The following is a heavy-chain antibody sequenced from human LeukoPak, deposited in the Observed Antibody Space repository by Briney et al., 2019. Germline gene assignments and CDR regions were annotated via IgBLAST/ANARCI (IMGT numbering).Heavy chain of an antibody. J-gene: IGHJ4*02. D-gene: IGHD2-8*01. CDR2: INTDGSST. V-gene: IGHV3-74*01. CDR1: GFTFGSYW. Sequence: GGSLRLSCAASGFTFGSYWMHWVRQAPGKGLVWVSRINTDGSSTSYADSVKGRFTISRDNAKNTLYLQMNSLRAEDTAVYYCAREGRRCTNGVCEPRRYFDYWGQGTLVTVSS. CDR3: AREGRRCTNGVCEPRRYFDY.